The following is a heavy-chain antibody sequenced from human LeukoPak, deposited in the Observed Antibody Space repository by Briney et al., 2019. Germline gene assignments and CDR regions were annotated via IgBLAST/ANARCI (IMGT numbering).Heavy chain of an antibody. D-gene: IGHD2-2*01. V-gene: IGHV3-33*06. J-gene: IGHJ6*03. CDR2: IWYDRSNK. CDR1: GFTFSSYG. Sequence: GGSLRLSCAASGFTFSSYGMHWVRQAPGKGLEWVAVIWYDRSNKYYADSVKGRFTISRDNSKNTLYLQMNSLRAEDTAVYYCAKLGGYCSSTSCYPEDYMDVWGKGTTVTVSS. CDR3: AKLGGYCSSTSCYPEDYMDV.